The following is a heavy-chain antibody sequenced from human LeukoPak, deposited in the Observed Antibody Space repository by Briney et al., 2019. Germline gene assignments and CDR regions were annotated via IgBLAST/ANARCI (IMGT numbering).Heavy chain of an antibody. Sequence: ASVKVSCKASGYTFTSYGISWVRQAPGQGLEWMGWISAYNGNTNYAQKLQGRGTMTTDTSTSTAYMELRSLRSDDTAVYYCARGYCSGGSCYSGGAFDIWGQGTMVTVSS. CDR3: ARGYCSGGSCYSGGAFDI. CDR2: ISAYNGNT. J-gene: IGHJ3*02. D-gene: IGHD2-15*01. CDR1: GYTFTSYG. V-gene: IGHV1-18*04.